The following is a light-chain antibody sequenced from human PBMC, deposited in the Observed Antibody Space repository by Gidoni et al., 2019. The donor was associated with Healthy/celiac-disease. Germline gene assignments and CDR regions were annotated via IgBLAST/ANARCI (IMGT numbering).Light chain of an antibody. V-gene: IGKV3-11*01. CDR2: DAS. CDR3: QQRSNWPLT. Sequence: EIVLPQSPPTLSFSPGERATLSCRASQSVRRYLAWYQQKPGQAPRLLIYDASNSATGIPARFSGSGSGTDFTLTISSLEPEDFAVYYCQQRSNWPLTFGGGTKVEIK. J-gene: IGKJ4*01. CDR1: QSVRRY.